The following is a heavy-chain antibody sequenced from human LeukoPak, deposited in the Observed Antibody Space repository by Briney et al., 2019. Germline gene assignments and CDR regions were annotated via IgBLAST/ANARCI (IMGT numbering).Heavy chain of an antibody. J-gene: IGHJ3*02. D-gene: IGHD1-26*01. CDR3: ARGFDYYDAFDI. Sequence: PSETLSLTCTVSGGSISSYYWSWIRQPPGKGLEWIGYIYYSGSTNYNPSLKSRVTISVDTSKNQFSLKLNSVTAADTAVYYCARGFDYYDAFDIWGQGTMVTVSS. CDR2: IYYSGST. V-gene: IGHV4-59*01. CDR1: GGSISSYY.